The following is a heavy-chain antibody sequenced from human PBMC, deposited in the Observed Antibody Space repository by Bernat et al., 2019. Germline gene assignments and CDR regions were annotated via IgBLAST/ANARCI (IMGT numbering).Heavy chain of an antibody. J-gene: IGHJ3*02. D-gene: IGHD3-10*01. V-gene: IGHV5-10-1*03. CDR3: ARQRSGSHGAFDI. CDR1: GYSFTSYW. Sequence: EVQLVQSGAEVKKPGESLRISCKGSGYSFTSYWISWVRQMPGKGLEWMGRIDPSDSDTRYSPSFQGQVTISADKSISTAYLQWSSLKASDTAMYYCARQRSGSHGAFDIWGQGTMVTVSS. CDR2: IDPSDSDT.